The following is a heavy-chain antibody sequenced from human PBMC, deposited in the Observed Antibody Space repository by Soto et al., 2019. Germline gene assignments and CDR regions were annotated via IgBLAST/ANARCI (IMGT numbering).Heavy chain of an antibody. CDR3: ARDGDYGGNDY. Sequence: QVQLQESGPGLVKPSETLSLTCTVSGGSISSYYWSGIRQPPGKGLEWIGYIYYSGSTNYNPSLKSRVTISVDTSKNQFSLKLSSVTAADTAVYYCARDGDYGGNDYWGQGTLVTVSS. CDR1: GGSISSYY. D-gene: IGHD4-17*01. CDR2: IYYSGST. V-gene: IGHV4-59*01. J-gene: IGHJ4*02.